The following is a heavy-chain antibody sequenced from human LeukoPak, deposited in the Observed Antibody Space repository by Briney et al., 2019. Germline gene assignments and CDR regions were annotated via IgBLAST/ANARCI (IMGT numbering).Heavy chain of an antibody. J-gene: IGHJ4*02. CDR3: ARGATTPSVTYSSSWYRRPLDY. V-gene: IGHV4-34*01. CDR2: INHSGST. CDR1: GGSFGGYY. Sequence: SETLSLTCAVYGGSFGGYYWSWIRQPPGKGLEWIGEINHSGSTNYNPSLKSRVTISVDTSKNQFSLKLSSVTAADTAVYYCARGATTPSVTYSSSWYRRPLDYWGQGTLVTVSS. D-gene: IGHD6-13*01.